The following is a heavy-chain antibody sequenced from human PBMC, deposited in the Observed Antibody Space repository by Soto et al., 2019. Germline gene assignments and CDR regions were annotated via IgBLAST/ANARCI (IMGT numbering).Heavy chain of an antibody. CDR2: IYPGDSDT. J-gene: IGHJ6*02. CDR3: ASRTSSIAADQDYYGMDV. V-gene: IGHV5-51*01. Sequence: PVESLKISCKGSGYSFTSYWIGWVRQIPGKGLEWMGIIYPGDSDTRYSPSFQGQVTISADKSIGTAYLQWSSLKASDTAMYYCASRTSSIAADQDYYGMDVWGQGNTVTDS. D-gene: IGHD6-25*01. CDR1: GYSFTSYW.